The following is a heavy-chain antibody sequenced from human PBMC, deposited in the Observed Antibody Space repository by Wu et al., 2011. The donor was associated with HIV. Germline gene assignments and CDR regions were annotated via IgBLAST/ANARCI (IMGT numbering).Heavy chain of an antibody. CDR3: ARGRPRDGYNYPANY. Sequence: QVQLVQSGAEVKKPGSSVKVSCKTSGGSFSRYSFSWVRQAPGQGLEWMGGLIPLFGATDYAQKFQGRITISADTSTTTVYMDLSSLRSEDTAVYYCARGRPRDGYNYPANYWGQGTLVTVSS. J-gene: IGHJ4*02. CDR2: LIPLFGAT. D-gene: IGHD5-24*01. CDR1: GGSFSRYS. V-gene: IGHV1-69*06.